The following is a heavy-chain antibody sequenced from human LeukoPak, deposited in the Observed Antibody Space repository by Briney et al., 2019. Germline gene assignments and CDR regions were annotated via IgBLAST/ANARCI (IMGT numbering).Heavy chain of an antibody. CDR1: GYSITSGYY. J-gene: IGHJ6*03. Sequence: SETLSLTCAVSGYSITSGYYWGWIRQPPGKGLEWIGSIYHSGSTYYNPSLKSRVTISVDTSKNQFSLKVNSVTAADTAVYYCAGGGGIEGYFYYYMDVWGKGTTVTVSS. V-gene: IGHV4-38-2*01. CDR3: AGGGGIEGYFYYYMDV. CDR2: IYHSGST.